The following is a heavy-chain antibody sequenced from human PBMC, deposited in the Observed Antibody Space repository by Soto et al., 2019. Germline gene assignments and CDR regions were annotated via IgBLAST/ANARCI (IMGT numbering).Heavy chain of an antibody. CDR2: MNPNSGNT. J-gene: IGHJ6*02. Sequence: ASVKVSCKASGYTFTSYDINWVRQATGQGLEWMGWMNPNSGNTGYAQKFQGRVTMTRNTSISTAYMELSSLRSDDTAVYYCARDPGYCSGGSCYYPYYYYGMDVWGQGTTVTVSS. CDR1: GYTFTSYD. D-gene: IGHD2-15*01. V-gene: IGHV1-8*01. CDR3: ARDPGYCSGGSCYYPYYYYGMDV.